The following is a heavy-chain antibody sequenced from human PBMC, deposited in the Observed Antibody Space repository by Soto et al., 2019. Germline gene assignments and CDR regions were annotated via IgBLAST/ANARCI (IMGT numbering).Heavy chain of an antibody. D-gene: IGHD3-10*01. CDR2: ISAYNGNT. V-gene: IGHV1-18*03. Sequence: QVQLVQSGAEVKKPGASVKVSCKASGYTFTNFGISWVRQAPGQGLEWMGWISAYNGNTNYAQKFQGRVTMTTDTATSTDYMAVRSLRSDDMAVYYCASAGTPIDSWRHGTLVTVSS. J-gene: IGHJ5*01. CDR3: ASAGTPIDS. CDR1: GYTFTNFG.